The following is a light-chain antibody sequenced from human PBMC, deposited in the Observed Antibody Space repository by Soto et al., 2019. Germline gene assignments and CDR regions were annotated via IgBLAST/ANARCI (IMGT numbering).Light chain of an antibody. J-gene: IGLJ1*01. Sequence: QSVLTQPASVSGSPGQSIAISCTGTSSDVGGYNSVSWYQQHPGKAPKLMIYNVSNRPSGVSDRFSGSKSGNTAPLTISGLQAEDEADYYCSSYTSSNTYVFRTGTKVTVL. CDR2: NVS. V-gene: IGLV2-14*03. CDR1: SSDVGGYNS. CDR3: SSYTSSNTYV.